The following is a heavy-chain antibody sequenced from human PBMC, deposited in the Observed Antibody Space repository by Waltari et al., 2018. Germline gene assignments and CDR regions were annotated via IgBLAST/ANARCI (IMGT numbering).Heavy chain of an antibody. Sequence: QVQLQESGPGLVKPSETLSLTCAVSGYSISSGYYWGWIRQPPGKGLEWTGRIYTSGSTNYNPSLKSRVTISVDTSKNQFSLKLSSVTAADTAVYYCASSKQWLVLFDYWGQGTLVTVSS. J-gene: IGHJ4*02. CDR2: IYTSGST. CDR3: ASSKQWLVLFDY. D-gene: IGHD6-19*01. V-gene: IGHV4-38-2*01. CDR1: GYSISSGYY.